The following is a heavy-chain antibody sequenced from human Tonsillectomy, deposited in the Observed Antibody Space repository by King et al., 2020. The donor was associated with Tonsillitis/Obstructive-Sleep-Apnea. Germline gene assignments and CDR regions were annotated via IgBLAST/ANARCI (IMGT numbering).Heavy chain of an antibody. Sequence: QLQESGPGLVKPSGTLSLTCAVSGGSISGSNWWTWLRQPPGKGLEWIGEIHHSGSTNYNPSLKSRVTITVDKSKNQFSLKLSSVTAADTAVYYCVRGVSDYDFWSGYYSVWGQGTLVTVSS. CDR1: GGSISGSNW. CDR3: VRGVSDYDFWSGYYSV. V-gene: IGHV4-4*02. D-gene: IGHD3-3*01. CDR2: IHHSGST. J-gene: IGHJ4*02.